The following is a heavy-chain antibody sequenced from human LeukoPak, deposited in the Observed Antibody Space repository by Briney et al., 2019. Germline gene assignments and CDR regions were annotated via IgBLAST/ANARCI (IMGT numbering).Heavy chain of an antibody. J-gene: IGHJ4*02. V-gene: IGHV4-59*08. CDR3: ACIVVVPAANPLVDY. CDR1: GGSISSYY. CDR2: IYYSGST. Sequence: SETLSLTCTVSGGSISSYYWSWIRQPPGKGLEWIGYIYYSGSTNYNPSLKSRVTISVDTSKNQFSLKLSSVTAADTAVYYCACIVVVPAANPLVDYWGQGTLVTVFS. D-gene: IGHD2-2*01.